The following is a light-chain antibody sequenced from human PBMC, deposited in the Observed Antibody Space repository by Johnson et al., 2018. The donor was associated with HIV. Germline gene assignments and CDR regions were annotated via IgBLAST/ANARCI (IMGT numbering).Light chain of an antibody. J-gene: IGLJ1*01. CDR2: ENN. CDR3: GTWDSSLSRYV. Sequence: QSVLTQPPSVSAAPGQKVTISCSGSSSNIGNNYVSWYQQLPGTAPKLLIYENNKRPSGIPDRFSGSTSGTSATLGITGLQTGDEADYYCGTWDSSLSRYVFDTGTKVTVL. CDR1: SSNIGNNY. V-gene: IGLV1-51*02.